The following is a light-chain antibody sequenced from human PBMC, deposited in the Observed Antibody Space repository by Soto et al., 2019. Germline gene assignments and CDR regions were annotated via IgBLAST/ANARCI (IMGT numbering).Light chain of an antibody. V-gene: IGKV4-1*01. CDR2: WAS. Sequence: DLVMTRSPDSLGVSLGASSTINCKSSQSVLYTSTNENYLAWYQQKPGQPPKLLIYWASTRESGVPDRFSGSGSGTDFTLTISSLQAKDVAVYYCQQYYITPRTFGQGRRLEI. J-gene: IGKJ5*01. CDR3: QQYYITPRT. CDR1: QSVLYTSTNENY.